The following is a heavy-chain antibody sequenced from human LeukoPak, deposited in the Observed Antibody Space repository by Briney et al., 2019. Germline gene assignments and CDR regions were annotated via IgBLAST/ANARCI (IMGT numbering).Heavy chain of an antibody. CDR2: IYPGDSDT. Sequence: GESLKISCKGSGYSFASYWIGWVRQMPGKGLEWMGNIYPGDSDTRYSPSFQGQVTISADKSISTAYLQWSSLKASDTAMYYCARRGGNSGWIFDYWGQGTLVTVSS. J-gene: IGHJ4*02. D-gene: IGHD4-23*01. CDR3: ARRGGNSGWIFDY. CDR1: GYSFASYW. V-gene: IGHV5-51*01.